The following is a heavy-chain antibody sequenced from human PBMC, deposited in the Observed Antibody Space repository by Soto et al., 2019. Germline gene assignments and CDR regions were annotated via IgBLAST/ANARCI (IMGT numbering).Heavy chain of an antibody. Sequence: SGPTLVNPTQTLTLTCTFSGFSLSTSGVGVGWIRQPPGKALEWLALIYWNDDKRYSPSLKSRLTITKDTSKNQVVLTMTNMDPVDTATYYCAHRQHNILTGYYRLGMDVWGQGTTVPVSS. V-gene: IGHV2-5*01. CDR2: IYWNDDK. CDR1: GFSLSTSGVG. CDR3: AHRQHNILTGYYRLGMDV. D-gene: IGHD3-9*01. J-gene: IGHJ6*02.